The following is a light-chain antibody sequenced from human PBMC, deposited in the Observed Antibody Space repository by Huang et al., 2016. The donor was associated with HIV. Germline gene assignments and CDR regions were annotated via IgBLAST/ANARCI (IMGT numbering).Light chain of an antibody. CDR2: AAS. V-gene: IGKV1-39*01. CDR3: QQSYSSPFT. Sequence: DIQMTQSPSSLSASVGDRVTITCRASRSISSYLTWYQQKPGKAPKLLIFAASSLQSGVPSRFSGSGSGTDFTLTINSLQPEDFATYYCQQSYSSPFTFGPGTKVNIK. J-gene: IGKJ3*01. CDR1: RSISSY.